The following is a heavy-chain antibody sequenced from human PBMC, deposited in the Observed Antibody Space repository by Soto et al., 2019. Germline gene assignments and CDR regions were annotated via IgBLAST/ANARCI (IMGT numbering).Heavy chain of an antibody. Sequence: SETLSLICTVSGGSISSYYWSWIRQPPGKGLEWIGYIYYSGSTNYNPSLKSRVTISVDTSKNQFSLKLSSVTAADTAVYYCARDQVPAALLAWFDPWGQGTLVTVSS. V-gene: IGHV4-59*01. D-gene: IGHD2-2*01. CDR3: ARDQVPAALLAWFDP. CDR1: GGSISSYY. J-gene: IGHJ5*02. CDR2: IYYSGST.